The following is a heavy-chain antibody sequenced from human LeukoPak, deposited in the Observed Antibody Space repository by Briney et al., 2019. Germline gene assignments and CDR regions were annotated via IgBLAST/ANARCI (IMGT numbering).Heavy chain of an antibody. J-gene: IGHJ4*02. CDR2: ISYDGSNK. Sequence: GGSLRLSCAASGFTFSSNYMSWVRQAPGKGLEWVAVISYDGSNKYYADSVKGRFTISRDNSKNTLYLQMNSLRAEDTAVYYCARDAFRDSSGYYYYWGQGTLVTVSS. CDR1: GFTFSSNY. D-gene: IGHD3-22*01. V-gene: IGHV3-30-3*01. CDR3: ARDAFRDSSGYYYY.